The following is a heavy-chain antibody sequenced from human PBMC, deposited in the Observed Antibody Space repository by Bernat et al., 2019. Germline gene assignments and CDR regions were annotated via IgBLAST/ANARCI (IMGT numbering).Heavy chain of an antibody. CDR2: ISAYYGNT. D-gene: IGHD6-19*01. Sequence: QVQLVQSGAEVKKPAASVKVSCKASGYTFTSYGISWVRQAPGQGLEWMGWISAYYGNTNDARERQGRVTMTTDASTSTAYMELGGLRSDDTAVYYCARRQWLDYWGQGTLVTVSS. V-gene: IGHV1-18*04. CDR3: ARRQWLDY. CDR1: GYTFTSYG. J-gene: IGHJ4*02.